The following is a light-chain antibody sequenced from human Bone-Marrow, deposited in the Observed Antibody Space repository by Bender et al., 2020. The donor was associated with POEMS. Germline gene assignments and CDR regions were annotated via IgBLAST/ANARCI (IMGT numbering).Light chain of an antibody. CDR2: EGT. CDR3: CSYANSHVV. V-gene: IGLV2-23*01. Sequence: QSALTQPASVSGSPGQSTTISCTGTSPDVGTYNLVSWYQLHPGRAPKLIIYEGTQRPSGVSRRFSGSKSGFTASLTISGLQVEDEADYYCCSYANSHVVFGGGTRLTVL. J-gene: IGLJ2*01. CDR1: SPDVGTYNL.